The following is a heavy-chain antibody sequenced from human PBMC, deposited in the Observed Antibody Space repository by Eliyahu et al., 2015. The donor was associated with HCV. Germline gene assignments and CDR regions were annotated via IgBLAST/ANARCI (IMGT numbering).Heavy chain of an antibody. CDR1: GFPXSTSAVG. Sequence: QVTLKESGPTLVRPTQTXTLTCTFSGFPXSTSAVGVGXXRQAXGKALEWLALKYWNDYKRYNPYLRTRLTLARGPSKNQVVLTLTNMSPVDTGTYYCGHRPASIRYFDSWGQGTLVTVSS. V-gene: IGHV2-5*01. J-gene: IGHJ4*02. CDR2: KYWNDYK. D-gene: IGHD3-9*01. CDR3: GHRPASIRYFDS.